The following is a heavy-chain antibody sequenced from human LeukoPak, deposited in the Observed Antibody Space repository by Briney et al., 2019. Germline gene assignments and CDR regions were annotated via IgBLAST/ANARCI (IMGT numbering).Heavy chain of an antibody. J-gene: IGHJ4*02. CDR2: INPNSGGT. D-gene: IGHD1-26*01. Sequence: ASVKVSCKASGYTFTGYYMHWVRQAPGQGLEWMGWINPNSGGTNYVQKLQGRVTMTRDTSISTAYMELSSLRFDDTAVYYCARGEGYYFDYWGQGTLVTVSS. CDR3: ARGEGYYFDY. CDR1: GYTFTGYY. V-gene: IGHV1-2*02.